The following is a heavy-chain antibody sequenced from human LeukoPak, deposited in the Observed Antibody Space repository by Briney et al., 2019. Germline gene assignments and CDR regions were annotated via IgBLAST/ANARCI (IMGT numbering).Heavy chain of an antibody. D-gene: IGHD3-10*01. J-gene: IGHJ6*03. CDR3: ARAPTGITMLRGVIINPGGYYSCMDG. Sequence: SETLSLTCTGSGGPISSYYWSWIRQPPGKGLEWIGYIYYSGCTNYNPSLKSRVTISVDTSKNQCSLKLSSVTAADTAVYYCARAPTGITMLRGVIINPGGYYSCMDGSGKRPSATTS. CDR1: GGPISSYY. CDR2: IYYSGCT. V-gene: IGHV4-59*01.